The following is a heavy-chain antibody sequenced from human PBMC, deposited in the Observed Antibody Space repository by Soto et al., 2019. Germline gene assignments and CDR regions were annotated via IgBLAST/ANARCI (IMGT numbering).Heavy chain of an antibody. Sequence: ASVKGSCQASGYTFTGYYMHWVRQAPGQGLEWMGWINPNSGGTNYAQKFQGRVTMTRDTSISTAYMELSRLRSDDTAVYYCARIPIAAAGDYWGQGTLVTVSS. CDR1: GYTFTGYY. V-gene: IGHV1-2*02. CDR3: ARIPIAAAGDY. CDR2: INPNSGGT. D-gene: IGHD6-13*01. J-gene: IGHJ4*02.